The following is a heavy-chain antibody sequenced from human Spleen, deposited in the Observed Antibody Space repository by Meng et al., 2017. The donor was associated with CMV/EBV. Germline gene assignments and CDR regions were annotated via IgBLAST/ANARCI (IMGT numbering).Heavy chain of an antibody. V-gene: IGHV3-48*04. CDR3: ASGHCRSTSCYTGEY. D-gene: IGHD2-2*02. CDR1: GFTFSSYS. J-gene: IGHJ4*02. CDR2: ISSSSSTI. Sequence: GESLKISCAASGFTFSSYSMNWVRQAPGKGLEWVSYISSSSSTIYYADSVKGRFTISRDNAKNSLYLQMNSLRAEDTAVYYCASGHCRSTSCYTGEYWGQGTRVTVSS.